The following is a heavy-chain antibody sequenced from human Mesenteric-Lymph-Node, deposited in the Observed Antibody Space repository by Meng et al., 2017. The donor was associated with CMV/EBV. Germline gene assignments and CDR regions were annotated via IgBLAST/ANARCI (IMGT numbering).Heavy chain of an antibody. Sequence: LKISCKGSGYSFTNYWPAWVRQMPGKGLELMGIIYPGDSDTRFSPSFQGQVTISADKSISTAYLQWSSLKASDTAIYYCARHSQYFDYWGQGTLVTVSS. V-gene: IGHV5-51*01. CDR1: GYSFTNYW. J-gene: IGHJ4*02. CDR3: ARHSQYFDY. CDR2: IYPGDSDT.